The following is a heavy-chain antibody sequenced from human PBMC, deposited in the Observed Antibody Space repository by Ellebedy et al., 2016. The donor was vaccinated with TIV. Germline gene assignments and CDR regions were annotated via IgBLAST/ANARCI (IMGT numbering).Heavy chain of an antibody. CDR2: TRNKANSYTT. V-gene: IGHV3-72*01. Sequence: GESLKISCAASGFTFSDHYMDWVRQAPGKGLEWVGRTRNKANSYTTEYAASVKGRFTMSRDDSKNSLYLQMNSLKTEDTAAYYCARVDYFYDSGGYYYTLAYWGQGTLVTVSS. J-gene: IGHJ4*02. D-gene: IGHD3-22*01. CDR1: GFTFSDHY. CDR3: ARVDYFYDSGGYYYTLAY.